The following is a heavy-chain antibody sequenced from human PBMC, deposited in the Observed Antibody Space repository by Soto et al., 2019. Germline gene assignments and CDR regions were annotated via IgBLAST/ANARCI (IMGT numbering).Heavy chain of an antibody. J-gene: IGHJ5*02. D-gene: IGHD2-15*01. CDR3: ARHDGVVVAATWMWWFDP. V-gene: IGHV4-39*01. Sequence: SETLSLTCTVSGDSISTRSNYWGWIRQPPGKGLEWIGSIYYSGGTYYNPSLKSRVTISVDTSKNQFSLKLSSVTAADTAVYYCARHDGVVVAATWMWWFDPWGQGTLVTVSS. CDR1: GDSISTRSNY. CDR2: IYYSGGT.